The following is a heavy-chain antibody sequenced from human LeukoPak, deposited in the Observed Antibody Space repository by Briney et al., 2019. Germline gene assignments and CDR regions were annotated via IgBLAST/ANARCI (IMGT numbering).Heavy chain of an antibody. J-gene: IGHJ6*02. CDR1: GFTFSSYG. CDR2: IWYDGSNK. Sequence: PGGSLRLSCAASGFTFSSYGMHWVRQAPGKGLEWVAVIWYDGSNKYYADSVKGRFTISRDNSMNTLYLQMNSLRAEDTAVYYCARTQISYYYYGMDVWGQGTTVTVSS. CDR3: ARTQISYYYYGMDV. V-gene: IGHV3-33*01.